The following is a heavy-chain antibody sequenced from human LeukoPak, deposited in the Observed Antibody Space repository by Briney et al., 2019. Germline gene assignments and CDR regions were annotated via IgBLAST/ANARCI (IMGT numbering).Heavy chain of an antibody. J-gene: IGHJ5*02. Sequence: SETLSLTCAVYGGSFSGYYWSWIRQPPGKGLEWIGEINHSGSTNYNPSLKSRVTISVDTSKNQFSLKLSSVTAADTAVYYCARGRRGYSYGYWFDPWGQGTLVTVSS. CDR1: GGSFSGYY. V-gene: IGHV4-34*01. D-gene: IGHD5-18*01. CDR2: INHSGST. CDR3: ARGRRGYSYGYWFDP.